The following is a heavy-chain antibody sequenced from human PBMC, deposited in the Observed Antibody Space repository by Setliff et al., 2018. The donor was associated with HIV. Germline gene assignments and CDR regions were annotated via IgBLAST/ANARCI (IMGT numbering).Heavy chain of an antibody. V-gene: IGHV4-59*11. CDR1: GGSITPHY. J-gene: IGHJ5*02. D-gene: IGHD6-19*01. Sequence: SETLSLTCTVAGGSITPHYWSWIRQPPGKGLEWIGLIYYSGSTNYSPSLKSRVTISVDSSKNQFSLKLTSVTAADAAIYYCARQFPPYHSGAHYSDLWSQGTLVTVSS. CDR2: IYYSGST. CDR3: ARQFPPYHSGAHYSDL.